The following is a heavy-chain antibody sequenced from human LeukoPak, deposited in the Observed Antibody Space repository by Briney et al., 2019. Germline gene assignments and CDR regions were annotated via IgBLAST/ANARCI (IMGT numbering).Heavy chain of an antibody. D-gene: IGHD3-10*01. J-gene: IGHJ4*02. CDR2: IYYSGST. CDR1: GGSISSSSYY. CDR3: ARDGMVRGVRRSIDY. Sequence: PSETLSLTCTVSGGSISSSSYYWGWIRQPPGKGLEWIGSIYYSGSTYYNPSLKSRVTISVDTSKNQFSLKLSSVTAADTAVYYCARDGMVRGVRRSIDYWGQGTLVTVSS. V-gene: IGHV4-39*07.